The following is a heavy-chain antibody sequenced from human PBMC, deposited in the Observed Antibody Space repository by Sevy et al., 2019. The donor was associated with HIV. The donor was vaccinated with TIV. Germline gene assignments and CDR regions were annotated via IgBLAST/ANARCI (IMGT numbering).Heavy chain of an antibody. V-gene: IGHV1-8*01. CDR3: ARAAGSWSYIYAWDG. CDR1: GYTFTRYD. D-gene: IGHD3-16*01. J-gene: IGHJ6*02. CDR2: MNPNSGNT. Sequence: ASVKVSCKASGYTFTRYDINWVRQAAGQGLEWMGWMNPNSGNTGYEQKFQGRVTMTRNTSISAAYMELSNLRSEDTAVYYCARAAGSWSYIYAWDGWGQGTTVTVSS.